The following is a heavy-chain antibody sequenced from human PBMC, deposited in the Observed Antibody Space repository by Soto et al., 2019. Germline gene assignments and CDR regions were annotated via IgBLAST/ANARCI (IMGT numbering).Heavy chain of an antibody. Sequence: PGGSLRLSCTASEFTFDDYAMLWVRQAPGKGLEWVSFIRSKAHGGTTEYAASVKGRFTISRDDSKSIAFLQMNSLQTEDTAMYYCTRGLRGGSYFDYWGQGTLVTVS. J-gene: IGHJ4*02. D-gene: IGHD3-16*01. V-gene: IGHV3-49*04. CDR3: TRGLRGGSYFDY. CDR1: EFTFDDYA. CDR2: IRSKAHGGTT.